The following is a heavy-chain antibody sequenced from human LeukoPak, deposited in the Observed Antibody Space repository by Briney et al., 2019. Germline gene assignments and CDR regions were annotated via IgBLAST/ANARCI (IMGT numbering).Heavy chain of an antibody. V-gene: IGHV4-30-2*01. Sequence: SQTLSLTCTVSGGSISSGGYYWSWIRQPPGKGLEWIGYIYHSGSTYYNPSLKSRVTISVDRSKNQFSLKLSSVTAADTAVYYCARVPYYYDSSGYYEDAFDIWGQGTMVTVSS. J-gene: IGHJ3*02. D-gene: IGHD3-22*01. CDR3: ARVPYYYDSSGYYEDAFDI. CDR1: GGSISSGGYY. CDR2: IYHSGST.